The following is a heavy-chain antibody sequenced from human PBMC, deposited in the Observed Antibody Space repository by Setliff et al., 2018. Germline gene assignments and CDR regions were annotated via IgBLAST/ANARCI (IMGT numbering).Heavy chain of an antibody. CDR2: IYWDDVK. Sequence: GSGPTLVNPPPTLTLTCSFSGFSLRSSGMAVGWIRQPPGKALEWLALIYWDDVKRYSPFLKNRLTITQDTAKNQVVLTLTNMDPVDTATYYCAHKGGYGANSLYYFDVCRQGTLIAVSS. D-gene: IGHD5-18*01. J-gene: IGHJ4*02. CDR1: GFSLRSSGMA. CDR3: AHKGGYGANSLYYFDV. V-gene: IGHV2-5*02.